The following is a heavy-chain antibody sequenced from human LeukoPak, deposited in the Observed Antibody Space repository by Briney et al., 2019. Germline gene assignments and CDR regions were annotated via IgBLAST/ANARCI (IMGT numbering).Heavy chain of an antibody. CDR3: ARSIGDGYYYYYGMDV. CDR1: GYTFTSYG. J-gene: IGHJ6*02. D-gene: IGHD6-13*01. CDR2: ISAYNGNT. V-gene: IGHV1-18*01. Sequence: ASVKVSCKASGYTFTSYGISWVRQAPEQGLEWMGWISAYNGNTNYAQKLQGRVTMTTDTSTSTAYMELRSLRSDDTAVYYCARSIGDGYYYYYGMDVWGQGTTVTVSS.